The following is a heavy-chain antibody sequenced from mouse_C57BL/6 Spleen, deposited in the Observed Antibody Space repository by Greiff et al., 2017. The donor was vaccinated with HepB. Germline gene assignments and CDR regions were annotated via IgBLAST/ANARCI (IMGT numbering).Heavy chain of an antibody. V-gene: IGHV5-9-1*02. CDR3: TRDRSSCLYAMDY. CDR2: ISSGGDYI. CDR1: GFTFSSYA. D-gene: IGHD1-3*01. Sequence: EVKLMESGEGLVKPGGSLKLSCAASGFTFSSYAMSWVRQTPEKRLEWVAYISSGGDYIYYADTVKGRFTFSRDNARNTLYMQMSSLTSEDTAMYYCTRDRSSCLYAMDYWGQGTSVTVSS. J-gene: IGHJ4*01.